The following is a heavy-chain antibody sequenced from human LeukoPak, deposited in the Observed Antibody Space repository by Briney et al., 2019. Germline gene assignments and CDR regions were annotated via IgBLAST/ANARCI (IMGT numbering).Heavy chain of an antibody. Sequence: SEILSLTCAVYGGSFSGYYWSWIRQPPGKGLEWIGEINHSGSTNYNPSLKSRVTISVDTSKNQFSLKLSSVTAADTAVYYCASAIVVVPAALGYWGQGTLVTVSS. CDR1: GGSFSGYY. V-gene: IGHV4-34*01. CDR2: INHSGST. J-gene: IGHJ4*02. D-gene: IGHD2-2*01. CDR3: ASAIVVVPAALGY.